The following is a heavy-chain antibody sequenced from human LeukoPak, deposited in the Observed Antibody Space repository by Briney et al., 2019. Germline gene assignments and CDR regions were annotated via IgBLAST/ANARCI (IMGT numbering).Heavy chain of an antibody. J-gene: IGHJ6*03. CDR3: ARAWDCSTTSCARYYYYYYMDV. D-gene: IGHD2-2*01. CDR1: GFTFSDYY. Sequence: TGGSLRLSCAASGFTFSDYYMSWIRQAPGKGLEWVSSISSSSSYIYYADSVKGRFTISRDNAKNSLYLQMNSLRAEDTAVYYCARAWDCSTTSCARYYYYYYMDVWGKGTTVTVSS. CDR2: ISSSSSYI. V-gene: IGHV3-11*06.